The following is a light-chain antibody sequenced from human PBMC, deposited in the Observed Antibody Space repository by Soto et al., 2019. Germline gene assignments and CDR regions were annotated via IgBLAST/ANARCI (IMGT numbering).Light chain of an antibody. V-gene: IGLV1-40*01. CDR1: SSNIGAGYH. Sequence: QSVLTQPPSVSGAPGQRVTISCTGGSSNIGAGYHVHWYQQLPRTAPKLLIFDNNNRPSGVPDRFSGSKSGTSASTAITGLQAEDEADYYCLSYDSSLSAYVFGTGTKVTVL. CDR3: LSYDSSLSAYV. J-gene: IGLJ1*01. CDR2: DNN.